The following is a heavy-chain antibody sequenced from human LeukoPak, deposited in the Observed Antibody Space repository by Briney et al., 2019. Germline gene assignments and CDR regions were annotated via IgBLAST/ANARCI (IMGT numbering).Heavy chain of an antibody. D-gene: IGHD3-22*01. Sequence: SETLSLTCTVSGGSISSYYWSWIRQPAGKGLEWIGRIYTSGSTNYNPSLTSRVTMSVDTSKNQFSLKLSSVTAADTAVYYCAREAPITMIVVGPQGFDPWGQGTLVTVSS. CDR2: IYTSGST. CDR1: GGSISSYY. CDR3: AREAPITMIVVGPQGFDP. V-gene: IGHV4-4*07. J-gene: IGHJ5*02.